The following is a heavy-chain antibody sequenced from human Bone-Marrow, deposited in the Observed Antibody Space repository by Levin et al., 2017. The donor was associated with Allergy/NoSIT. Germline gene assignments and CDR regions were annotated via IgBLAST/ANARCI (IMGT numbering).Heavy chain of an antibody. CDR1: GASLTTTDHY. V-gene: IGHV4-30-4*01. Sequence: SETLSLTCAVSGASLTTTDHYWSWIRQSPGKGLEWIGYVHYDGSTYYNPSLKSRLTISQDTSKNRFSLELSSVTAADTALYYCARGTPSLRRGARDFDIWGQGTMVTVSS. D-gene: IGHD3-10*01. J-gene: IGHJ3*02. CDR2: VHYDGST. CDR3: ARGTPSLRRGARDFDI.